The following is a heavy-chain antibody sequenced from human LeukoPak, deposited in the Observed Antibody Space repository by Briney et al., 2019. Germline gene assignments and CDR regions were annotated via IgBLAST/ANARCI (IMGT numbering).Heavy chain of an antibody. V-gene: IGHV4-4*07. J-gene: IGHJ3*02. CDR2: IYSSGST. Sequence: SETLSLTCTVSGGSISSYYWSWIRQPAGKGLEWIGRIYSSGSTTYNPSLKSRVTISVDTSKNQFSLKLSSVTAADTAVYYCARVPYYGSGSYYSLADAFDIWGQGTMVTVSS. CDR1: GGSISSYY. CDR3: ARVPYYGSGSYYSLADAFDI. D-gene: IGHD3-10*01.